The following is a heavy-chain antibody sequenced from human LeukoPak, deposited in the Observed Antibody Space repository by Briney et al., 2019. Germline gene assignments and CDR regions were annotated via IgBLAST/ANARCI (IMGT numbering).Heavy chain of an antibody. CDR3: AKGDSSAFTYYFDY. J-gene: IGHJ4*02. CDR2: ISGSGGST. D-gene: IGHD3-22*01. Sequence: GGSLRLSCAASGFTFISYWMGWVRQAPGKGLEWVSAISGSGGSTYYADSVKGRFTISRDDSKNTLYLHMNSLRAGDTAVYYCAKGDSSAFTYYFDYWGQGSLVTVSS. CDR1: GFTFISYW. V-gene: IGHV3-23*01.